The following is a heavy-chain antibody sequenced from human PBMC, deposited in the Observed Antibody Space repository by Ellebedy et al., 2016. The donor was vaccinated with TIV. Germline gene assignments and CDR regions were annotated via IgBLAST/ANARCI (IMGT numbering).Heavy chain of an antibody. V-gene: IGHV3-30*04. CDR3: ARGSPDYYDNRPYPFDL. Sequence: GGSLRLXXAASGFVFHTYAVHWVRQAPGKGLEWVALISFDGSNKLYAGSVKGRFTISRDSAKNTLSLQMNSLGGDDTAVYYCARGSPDYYDNRPYPFDLWGQGTMVAVSS. D-gene: IGHD3-22*01. CDR1: GFVFHTYA. J-gene: IGHJ3*01. CDR2: ISFDGSNK.